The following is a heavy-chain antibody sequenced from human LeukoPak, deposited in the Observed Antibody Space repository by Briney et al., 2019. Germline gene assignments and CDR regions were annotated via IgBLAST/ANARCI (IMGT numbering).Heavy chain of an antibody. CDR2: LHHTGSA. Sequence: SETLSLTCTVSGGSISNSDYLWGWVRQAPGKVLEWIGSLHHTGSAFYHPSLKSRASVSADTSRNQFSLKLTSATAADTSVYFCARVVVTGAFSSWFDPWGQGILVSVSS. CDR3: ARVVVTGAFSSWFDP. D-gene: IGHD2-15*01. V-gene: IGHV4-39*01. CDR1: GGSISNSDYL. J-gene: IGHJ5*02.